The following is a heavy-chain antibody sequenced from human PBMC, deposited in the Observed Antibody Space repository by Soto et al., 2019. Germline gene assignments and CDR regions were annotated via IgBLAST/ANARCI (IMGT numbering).Heavy chain of an antibody. V-gene: IGHV3-23*01. J-gene: IGHJ4*02. Sequence: GGSLRLSCAASGFTFSSYAMSWVRQAPGKGLKWVSAISGSGGSTYYADSVKGRFTISRDNSKNTLYLQMNSLRAEDTAVYYCAKELGYCSSTSCYTEIFDYWGQGTLVTVSS. CDR1: GFTFSSYA. CDR2: ISGSGGST. D-gene: IGHD2-2*02. CDR3: AKELGYCSSTSCYTEIFDY.